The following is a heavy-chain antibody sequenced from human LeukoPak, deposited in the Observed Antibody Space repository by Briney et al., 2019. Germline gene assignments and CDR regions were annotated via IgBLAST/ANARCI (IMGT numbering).Heavy chain of an antibody. J-gene: IGHJ4*02. CDR3: APSSGYYLPFDY. Sequence: GGSLRLSCAASGFTVSSNYMSWVRQAPGKGLEWVSAISGSGGSTYYADSVKGRFTISRDNSKNTLYLQMNSLRAEDTAVYYCAPSSGYYLPFDYWGQGTLVTVSS. V-gene: IGHV3-23*01. CDR1: GFTVSSNY. D-gene: IGHD3-22*01. CDR2: ISGSGGST.